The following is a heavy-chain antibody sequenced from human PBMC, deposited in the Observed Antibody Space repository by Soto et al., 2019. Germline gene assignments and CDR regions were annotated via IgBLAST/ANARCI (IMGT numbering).Heavy chain of an antibody. CDR3: ARDVARSYDSSGSWFDP. CDR1: GGTFSSYA. J-gene: IGHJ5*02. V-gene: IGHV1-69*01. CDR2: FIPIFGTA. Sequence: QVQLVQSGAEVKKPGSSVKVSCKASGGTFSSYAISWVRQAPGQGLEWMGGFIPIFGTANYAQKFQGRVTITEDESTSTAYMELSSMRFEDTAVYYCARDVARSYDSSGSWFDPWGQGTLVTVSS. D-gene: IGHD3-22*01.